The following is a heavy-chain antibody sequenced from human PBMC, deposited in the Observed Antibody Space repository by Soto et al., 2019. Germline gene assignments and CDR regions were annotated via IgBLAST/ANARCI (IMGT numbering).Heavy chain of an antibody. V-gene: IGHV3-7*03. Sequence: LSLTCAVYGGSFSGYYWSWIRQTPGKGLERVANIKQDGSEKYYVDPVKGRVTISRDNAKKSLYLQINSLRVEDTAVYYCARDLGIAAAGRGYYYYYGMDVWGQGTTVTVSS. CDR3: ARDLGIAAAGRGYYYYYGMDV. D-gene: IGHD6-13*01. CDR1: GGSFSGYY. CDR2: IKQDGSEK. J-gene: IGHJ6*02.